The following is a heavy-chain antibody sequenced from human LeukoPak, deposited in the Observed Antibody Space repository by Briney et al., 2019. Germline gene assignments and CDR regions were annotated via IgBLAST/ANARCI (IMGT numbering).Heavy chain of an antibody. CDR3: ARDGWFGEENFDY. CDR1: GFTFSSYS. V-gene: IGHV3-48*01. CDR2: ISSSSSTI. D-gene: IGHD3-10*01. Sequence: PGGSLRLSCAASGFTFSSYSMNWVRQAPGKGLEWVSYISSSSSTIYYVDSVKGRFTISRDNAKNSLYLQMNSLRAEDTAVYYCARDGWFGEENFDYWGQGTLVTVSS. J-gene: IGHJ4*02.